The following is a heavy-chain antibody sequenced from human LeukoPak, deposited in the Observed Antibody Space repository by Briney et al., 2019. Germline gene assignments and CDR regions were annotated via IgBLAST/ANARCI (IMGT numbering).Heavy chain of an antibody. CDR2: ISSLSGTI. J-gene: IGHJ4*02. CDR3: ARDTYYDSTGYYFSDY. CDR1: GFTFSSYS. Sequence: GGSLRLSCAASGFTFSSYSMNWVRQAPGEGLEWVSYISSLSGTIYYADSVKGRFTISRDNAKNSLYLQMNSLRAEDTAVYYCARDTYYDSTGYYFSDYWGQGTLVTVSS. V-gene: IGHV3-48*04. D-gene: IGHD3-22*01.